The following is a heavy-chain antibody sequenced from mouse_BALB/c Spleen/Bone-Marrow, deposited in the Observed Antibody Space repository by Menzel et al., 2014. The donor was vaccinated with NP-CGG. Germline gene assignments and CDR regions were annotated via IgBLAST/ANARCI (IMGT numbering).Heavy chain of an antibody. D-gene: IGHD2-14*01. Sequence: EVQRVESGPGLVKPSQSLSLTCTVTGYSITSDYAWNCRRTFPGNKLEWVGYISYSGRTSYNPSLKSRISITRDTSKNQFFLQLNSVTTDDTATYYCAGRRYYYGAMDYWGQGTSVTVSS. CDR2: ISYSGRT. V-gene: IGHV3-2*02. CDR3: AGRRYYYGAMDY. CDR1: GYSITSDYA. J-gene: IGHJ4*01.